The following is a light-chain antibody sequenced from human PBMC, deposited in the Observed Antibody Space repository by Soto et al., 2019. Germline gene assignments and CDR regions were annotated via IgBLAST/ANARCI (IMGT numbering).Light chain of an antibody. CDR1: QSISSW. CDR3: QQSQGWT. J-gene: IGKJ1*01. CDR2: DAS. V-gene: IGKV1-5*01. Sequence: DIQMTQSPSTLSASVGDRFTITCRASQSISSWLAWYQQKPGKAPKLLIYDASSLESGVPSRFSGSGSGTEFTLTISSLQPDDFATYYCQQSQGWTFGQGTKVEIK.